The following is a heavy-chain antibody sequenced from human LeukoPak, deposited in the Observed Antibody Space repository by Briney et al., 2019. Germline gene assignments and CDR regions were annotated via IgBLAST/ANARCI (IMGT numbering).Heavy chain of an antibody. CDR1: GGSISSYY. Sequence: SETLSLTCTVSGGSISSYYWSWIRQPAGKGLEWIGRIYTSGSTNYNPSLKSRVTMSVDTSKNQFSLKLSSVTAADTAVYYCARGMVTTETNWFDPWGQGTLVTVSS. V-gene: IGHV4-4*07. CDR3: ARGMVTTETNWFDP. CDR2: IYTSGST. D-gene: IGHD4-17*01. J-gene: IGHJ5*02.